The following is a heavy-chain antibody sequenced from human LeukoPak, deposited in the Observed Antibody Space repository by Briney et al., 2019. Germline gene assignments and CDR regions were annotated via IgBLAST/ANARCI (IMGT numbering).Heavy chain of an antibody. CDR3: AREDYGGNSLDAFDI. CDR1: GGSISSGSYY. CDR2: IYTSGST. V-gene: IGHV4-61*02. D-gene: IGHD4-23*01. Sequence: SQTLSLTCTGSGGSISSGSYYWSWIRQPAGKGLEWIGRIYTSGSTNYNPSLKSRVTMSVDTSKNQFSLKMSSVTAADTAVYYCAREDYGGNSLDAFDIWGQGTMVTVSS. J-gene: IGHJ3*02.